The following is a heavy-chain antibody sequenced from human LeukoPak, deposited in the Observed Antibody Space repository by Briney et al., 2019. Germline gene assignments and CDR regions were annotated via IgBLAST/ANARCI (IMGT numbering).Heavy chain of an antibody. J-gene: IGHJ3*02. CDR1: GFTFSSYA. D-gene: IGHD4-11*01. Sequence: PGGSLRLSCAASGFTFSSYAMHWVRQAPGKGLEWVAVISYDGSNKYYADSVKGRFTISRDNSKNTLYLQMNSLRAEDTAVYYCARERAPDYPAAFDIWGQGTMVTVSS. CDR2: ISYDGSNK. V-gene: IGHV3-30-3*01. CDR3: ARERAPDYPAAFDI.